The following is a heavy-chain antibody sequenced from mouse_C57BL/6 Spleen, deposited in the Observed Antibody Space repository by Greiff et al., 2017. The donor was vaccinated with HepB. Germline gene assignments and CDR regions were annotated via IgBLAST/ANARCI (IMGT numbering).Heavy chain of an antibody. D-gene: IGHD1-1*01. CDR2: FYPGSGSI. CDR3: ARHEDYYGSSPAWFAY. CDR1: GYTFTEYT. J-gene: IGHJ3*01. Sequence: VQGVESGAELVKPGASVKLSCKASGYTFTEYTIHWVKQRSGQGLEWIGWFYPGSGSIKYNEKFKDKATLTADKSSSTVYMELSRLTSEDSAVYFCARHEDYYGSSPAWFAYWGQGTLVTVSA. V-gene: IGHV1-62-2*01.